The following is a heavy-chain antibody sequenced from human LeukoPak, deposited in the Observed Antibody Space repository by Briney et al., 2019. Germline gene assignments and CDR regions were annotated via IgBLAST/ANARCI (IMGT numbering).Heavy chain of an antibody. CDR3: ARSEGISASYPALF. D-gene: IGHD2-2*01. V-gene: IGHV3-21*01. CDR2: ISSSSSYI. J-gene: IGHJ4*02. Sequence: GGSLRLSCAASGFTFSSYSMNWVRQAPGKGLEWVSSISSSSSYIYYADSVKGRFTISRDNAKNSLYLQMNSLRAEGTAVYYCARSEGISASYPALFWGQGTLVTVSS. CDR1: GFTFSSYS.